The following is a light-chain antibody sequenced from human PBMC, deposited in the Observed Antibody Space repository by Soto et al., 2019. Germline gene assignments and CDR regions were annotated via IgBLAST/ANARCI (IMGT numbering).Light chain of an antibody. CDR2: YDN. CDR1: NIGSKS. J-gene: IGLJ2*01. V-gene: IGLV3-21*04. Sequence: SYELTQPPPVSVAPGKTARITCGGNNIGSKSVHWYQQKPGQAPVLVIYYDNDRPSGIPERFSGSNSGNTATLTISRVEAGDEADYYCQVWDSSSDLRGVFGGGTKLTVL. CDR3: QVWDSSSDLRGV.